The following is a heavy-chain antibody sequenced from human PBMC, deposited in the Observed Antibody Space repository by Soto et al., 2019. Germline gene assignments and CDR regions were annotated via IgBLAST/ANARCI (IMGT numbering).Heavy chain of an antibody. CDR3: AHRWSVSSNYYFDY. V-gene: IGHV2-5*02. J-gene: IGHJ4*02. CDR2: IYWDDDK. D-gene: IGHD6-13*01. CDR1: GFSLSTSGVG. Sequence: QITLKESGPTLVKPTQTLTLTCTFSGFSLSTSGVGVGWIRQPPGKALEWLALIYWDDDKRYSPSLKSRLTTNKXTXINQVVLTMTNMDPVDTATYYCAHRWSVSSNYYFDYWGQGTLVTVSS.